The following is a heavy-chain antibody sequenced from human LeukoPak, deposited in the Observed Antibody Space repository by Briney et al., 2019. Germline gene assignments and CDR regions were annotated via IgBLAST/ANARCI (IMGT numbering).Heavy chain of an antibody. Sequence: GASVKVSCKASGYTFTGYYMHWVRQAPGQGLEWMGWINPNSGGTNYAQKFQGRVTMTRDTSISTAYMELSRLRSDDTAVYYCARDNVDSMVPAALFDYWGQGTLVTVSS. V-gene: IGHV1-2*02. J-gene: IGHJ4*02. CDR3: ARDNVDSMVPAALFDY. CDR2: INPNSGGT. D-gene: IGHD2-2*01. CDR1: GYTFTGYY.